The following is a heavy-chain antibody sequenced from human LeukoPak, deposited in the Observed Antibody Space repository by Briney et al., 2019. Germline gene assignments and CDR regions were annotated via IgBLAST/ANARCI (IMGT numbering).Heavy chain of an antibody. D-gene: IGHD5-18*01. CDR1: GGSISSYY. J-gene: IGHJ4*02. V-gene: IGHV4-59*08. CDR2: IYYGGST. Sequence: PSETLSLTCTVSGGSISSYYWSWIRQPPGKGLEWIGYIYYGGSTNYNPSLKSRVTISVDTSKNQFSLKLSPVTAADTAVYYCARLHDGYRYGADYWGQGTLVTAS. CDR3: ARLHDGYRYGADY.